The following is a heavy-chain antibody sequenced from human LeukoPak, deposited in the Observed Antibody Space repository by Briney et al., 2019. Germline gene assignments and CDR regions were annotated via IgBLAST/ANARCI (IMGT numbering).Heavy chain of an antibody. D-gene: IGHD3-10*01. CDR1: GFTFSSYA. CDR3: GRDGSGSPDY. Sequence: GGSLRLSCAASGFTFSSYAMTWVRQAPGEGLQWVSDISGSGSSAYYADSVKGRFTISRDNAKNSLYLQMSSLRAEDTAVYYCGRDGSGSPDYWGQGTLVTVSS. CDR2: ISGSGSSA. J-gene: IGHJ4*02. V-gene: IGHV3-23*01.